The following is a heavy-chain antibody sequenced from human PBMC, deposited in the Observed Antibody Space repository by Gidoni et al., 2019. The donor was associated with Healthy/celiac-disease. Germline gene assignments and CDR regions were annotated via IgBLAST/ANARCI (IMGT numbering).Heavy chain of an antibody. J-gene: IGHJ6*03. V-gene: IGHV4-39*01. Sequence: QLQLQESGPGLVKPSETLSLTCTVSGGSISRSSYYWGWIRQPPGKGLEWIGSIYYSGSTYYNPSLKSRVTISVDTSKNQFSLKLSSVTAADTAVYYCARHQCSSTSCPKPYYYMDVWGKGTTVTVSS. CDR3: ARHQCSSTSCPKPYYYMDV. CDR2: IYYSGST. CDR1: GGSISRSSYY. D-gene: IGHD2-2*01.